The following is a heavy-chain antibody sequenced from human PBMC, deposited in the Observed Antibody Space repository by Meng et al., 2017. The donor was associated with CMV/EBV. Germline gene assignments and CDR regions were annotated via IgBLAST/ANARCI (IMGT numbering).Heavy chain of an antibody. CDR1: GFTVSSNY. CDR2: ISSNGNTI. V-gene: IGHV3-11*04. J-gene: IGHJ4*02. CDR3: ARWYCSTTSCLFDY. D-gene: IGHD2-2*01. Sequence: GESLKISCAASGFTVSSNYMSWVRQAPGKGLEWVSYISSNGNTIFYADFVKGRFTVSRDNPKNSLYLQMNSLRADDTAVYYCARWYCSTTSCLFDYWGQGALVTVSS.